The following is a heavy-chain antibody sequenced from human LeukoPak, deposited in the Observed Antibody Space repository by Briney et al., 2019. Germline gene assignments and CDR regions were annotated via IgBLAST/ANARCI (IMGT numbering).Heavy chain of an antibody. CDR2: IYYTGTT. Sequence: SETLSLTCTVSSGSVTSYYWSWIRQPPGKGLEYIGHIYYTGTTDYNPSLKSRVTMSVDTSKNQFSLRLTSVTAFDTAVYFCAGAPNRHFFDYWGHGTLVAVSS. J-gene: IGHJ4*01. V-gene: IGHV4-59*02. CDR3: AGAPNRHFFDY. CDR1: SGSVTSYY.